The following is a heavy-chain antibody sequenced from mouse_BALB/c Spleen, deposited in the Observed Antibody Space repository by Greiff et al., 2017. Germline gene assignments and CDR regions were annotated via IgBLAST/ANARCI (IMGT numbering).Heavy chain of an antibody. J-gene: IGHJ2*01. CDR2: ISYSGST. CDR3: ARSYYGSSPYYFDY. D-gene: IGHD1-1*01. CDR1: GYSITSDYA. Sequence: EVKLMESGPGLVKPSQSLSLTCTVTGYSITSDYAWNWIRQFPGNKLEWMGYISYSGSTSYNPSLKSRISITRDTSKNQFFLQLNSVTTEDTATYYCARSYYGSSPYYFDYWGQGTTLTVSS. V-gene: IGHV3-2*02.